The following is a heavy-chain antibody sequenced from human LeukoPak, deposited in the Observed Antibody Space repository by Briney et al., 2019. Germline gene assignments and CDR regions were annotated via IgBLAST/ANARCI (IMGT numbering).Heavy chain of an antibody. CDR3: AREALRIAAAGTRDKFFIEDY. D-gene: IGHD6-13*01. V-gene: IGHV1-18*01. J-gene: IGHJ4*02. CDR2: ISGYNGYT. Sequence: GASVKVSCKTSGYTFTNYGISWVRQAPGQGLEWMGWISGYNGYTNYAQKLQGRVTMTTDTSTSTAYMELRSLRSDDTAVYYCAREALRIAAAGTRDKFFIEDYWGQGTLVTVSS. CDR1: GYTFTNYG.